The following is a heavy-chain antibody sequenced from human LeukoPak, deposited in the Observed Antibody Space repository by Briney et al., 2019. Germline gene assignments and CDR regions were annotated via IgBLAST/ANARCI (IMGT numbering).Heavy chain of an antibody. CDR2: IYYSGST. Sequence: PSETLSLTCTVSGGSISSYYWSWIRQPPGKGLEWIGYIYYSGSTNYNPSLKSRVTISVDTSKNQFSLELSSVTAADTAVYYCARDGYSYGPPAYWGQGTLVTVSS. D-gene: IGHD5-18*01. V-gene: IGHV4-59*01. CDR3: ARDGYSYGPPAY. CDR1: GGSISSYY. J-gene: IGHJ4*02.